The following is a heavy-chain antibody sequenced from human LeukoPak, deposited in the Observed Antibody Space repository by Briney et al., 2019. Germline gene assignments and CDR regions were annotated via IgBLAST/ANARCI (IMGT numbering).Heavy chain of an antibody. D-gene: IGHD3-16*01. V-gene: IGHV4-39*01. Sequence: PSETLSLTCTVSGGSISSTSYYWGWIRQSPGKGLEWIGSIYYSGNTYYNPSLKSRVTISVDTSNNQFSLKLSSVTAADTAVYYRASTVLGSHYYYMDVWGKGTTVTVSS. J-gene: IGHJ6*03. CDR2: IYYSGNT. CDR3: ASTVLGSHYYYMDV. CDR1: GGSISSTSYY.